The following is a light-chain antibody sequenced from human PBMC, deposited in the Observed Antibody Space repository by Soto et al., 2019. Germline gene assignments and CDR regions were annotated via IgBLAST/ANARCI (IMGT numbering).Light chain of an antibody. J-gene: IGKJ2*01. CDR3: QQYANVQYT. Sequence: DLQMTQSPSSLSASVGDRVTITCQASQDIRKYLSWYQQEPGKAPKLLIYGASNLEPGVPSRFSGGGSGTDFTFTISSLRPEDIATYYCQQYANVQYTFGRGTKLEIK. V-gene: IGKV1-33*01. CDR1: QDIRKY. CDR2: GAS.